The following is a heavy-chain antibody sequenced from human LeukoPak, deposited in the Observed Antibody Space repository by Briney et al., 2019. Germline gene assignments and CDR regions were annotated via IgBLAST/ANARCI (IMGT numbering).Heavy chain of an antibody. CDR3: ARSTPGAGSGGIDS. CDR1: GYSISRGYY. J-gene: IGHJ4*02. V-gene: IGHV4-38-2*02. Sequence: SETLSLTCTVSGYSISRGYYWGWLRPPPGNGLQWIGSICHRGSTYYNRSLKSGVTISVDTSKNQFSLKLSSVTAADTAVYYCARSTPGAGSGGIDSWGQGTLVTVSS. CDR2: ICHRGST. D-gene: IGHD6-19*01.